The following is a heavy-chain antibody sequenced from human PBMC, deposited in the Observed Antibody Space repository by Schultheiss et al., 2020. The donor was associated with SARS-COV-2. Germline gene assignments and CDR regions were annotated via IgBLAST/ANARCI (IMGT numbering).Heavy chain of an antibody. J-gene: IGHJ6*03. Sequence: SETLSLTCTVSGGSISSYYWSWIRQPPGKGLEWIGYIYYSGSTYYNPSLKSRVTISVDTSKNQFSLKLSSVTAADTAVYYCARGSSSRYYYMDVWGKGTTVTVSS. D-gene: IGHD6-6*01. CDR1: GGSISSYY. V-gene: IGHV4-59*08. CDR3: ARGSSSRYYYMDV. CDR2: IYYSGST.